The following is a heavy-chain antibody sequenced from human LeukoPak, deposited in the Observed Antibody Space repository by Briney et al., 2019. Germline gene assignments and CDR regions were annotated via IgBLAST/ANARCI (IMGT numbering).Heavy chain of an antibody. V-gene: IGHV4-59*02. CDR3: AREAPGGSGWTYFDY. CDR1: AGSVSGHY. CDR2: IYASGSA. J-gene: IGHJ4*02. D-gene: IGHD6-19*01. Sequence: SQTMSHNWAVSAGSVSGHYWDWIRQPRGKGLEWIGYIYASGSANYHPSLKSRVTISLDTSENHVSLRLTSVTAEDTAVYYCAREAPGGSGWTYFDYWGQGSLVTVSS.